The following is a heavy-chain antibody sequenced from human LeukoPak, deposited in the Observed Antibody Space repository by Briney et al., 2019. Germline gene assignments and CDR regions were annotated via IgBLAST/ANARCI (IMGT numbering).Heavy chain of an antibody. CDR1: GGSIGSSSYY. J-gene: IGHJ4*02. V-gene: IGHV4-39*01. CDR3: ARQKPDTTVTMWDPKNFDY. D-gene: IGHD4-17*01. Sequence: PSETLSLTCTVSGGSIGSSSYYWGWIRQPPGKGLEWIGSIYYSGSTYYNPSLKSRVTISVDTSKNQFSLKLSSVTAADTAVYYCARQKPDTTVTMWDPKNFDYWGQGTLVTVSS. CDR2: IYYSGST.